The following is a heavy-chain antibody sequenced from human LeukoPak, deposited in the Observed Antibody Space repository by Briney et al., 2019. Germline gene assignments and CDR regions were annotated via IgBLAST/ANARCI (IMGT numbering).Heavy chain of an antibody. V-gene: IGHV3-23*01. D-gene: IGHD6-25*01. CDR3: ARDQYIGGAFDI. CDR2: ISGSGGST. J-gene: IGHJ3*02. CDR1: GFTFSSYA. Sequence: QSGGSLRLSCAASGFTFSSYAMSWVRQAPGKGLEWVSAISGSGGSTYYADSVKGRFTISRGNSKNTLYLQMNSLRAEDTAVYYCARDQYIGGAFDIWGQGTMVTVSS.